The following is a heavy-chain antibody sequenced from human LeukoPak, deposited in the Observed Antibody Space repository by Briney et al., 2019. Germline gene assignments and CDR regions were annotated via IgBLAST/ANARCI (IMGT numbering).Heavy chain of an antibody. CDR2: ISSSGSTI. Sequence: TGGSLRLSCAASGFTFSSYEMNWVRQAPGKGLEWVSYISSSGSTIYYADSVKGRFTISRDNAKNSLYLQMNSLRAEDTAVYYCARWAAVDDYWGQGTLVTVSS. CDR1: GFTFSSYE. CDR3: ARWAAVDDY. J-gene: IGHJ4*02. D-gene: IGHD6-13*01. V-gene: IGHV3-48*03.